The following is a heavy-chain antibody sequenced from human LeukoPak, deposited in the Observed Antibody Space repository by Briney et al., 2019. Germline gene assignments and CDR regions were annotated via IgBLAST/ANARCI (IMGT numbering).Heavy chain of an antibody. J-gene: IGHJ4*02. CDR2: IYPGDSDT. CDR3: ARRSSIATPLFDF. CDR1: GYSFNTYW. Sequence: GESLKISCKGSGYSFNTYWIGWVRQMPGKGLEGRGSIYPGDSDTRYSPSCPGQVTFSPDKSISTAYLQWSSLKASDTAMYYCARRSSIATPLFDFWGQGPLVTVSS. V-gene: IGHV5-51*01. D-gene: IGHD6-6*01.